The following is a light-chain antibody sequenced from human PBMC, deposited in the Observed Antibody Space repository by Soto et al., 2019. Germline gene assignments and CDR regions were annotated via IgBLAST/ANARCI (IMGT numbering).Light chain of an antibody. CDR2: DVT. Sequence: QSALTQPASVSGSPGQSITISCTGTSSDVGGYNYVSWYQQHPGKAPKLMIYDVTNRPSGVSDRFSGSKSGNTASLTISGLQAEDEDDYYCSSYNSSSTTYVFGTGTKLTVL. CDR1: SSDVGGYNY. CDR3: SSYNSSSTTYV. V-gene: IGLV2-14*01. J-gene: IGLJ1*01.